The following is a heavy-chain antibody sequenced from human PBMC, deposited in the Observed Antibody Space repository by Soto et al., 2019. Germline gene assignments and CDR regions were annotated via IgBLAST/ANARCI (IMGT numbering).Heavy chain of an antibody. V-gene: IGHV1-3*05. CDR1: GFTFSGYT. CDR3: AREGGWYGDY. D-gene: IGHD6-19*01. J-gene: IGHJ4*02. Sequence: QVQLVQSGAEEKKPGASVKVSCKASGFTFSGYTIHWVRQAPGQRLEWMGWIKADNTNTKYCQKFQGRLXIXXDRTASTLYMELSRLRSGRTAGSYCAREGGWYGDYWGQGNLVTVSS. CDR2: IKADNTNT.